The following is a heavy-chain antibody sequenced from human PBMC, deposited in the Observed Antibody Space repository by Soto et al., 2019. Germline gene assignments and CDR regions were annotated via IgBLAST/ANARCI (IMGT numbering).Heavy chain of an antibody. D-gene: IGHD3-22*01. Sequence: GAAVKVSCKASGYTFTGYYMQWVGQAPGQGLEWMGWINANSGGTNYAQKFHGWVTMTRDPSISTAYMELSRLRSDDTAVYYCARENYYYSSGYYTGKNYYYGMDVWGQGTTVTVSS. J-gene: IGHJ6*02. CDR3: ARENYYYSSGYYTGKNYYYGMDV. V-gene: IGHV1-2*04. CDR1: GYTFTGYY. CDR2: INANSGGT.